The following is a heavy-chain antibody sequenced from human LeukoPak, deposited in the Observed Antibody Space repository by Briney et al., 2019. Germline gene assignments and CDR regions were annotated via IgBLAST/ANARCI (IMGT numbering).Heavy chain of an antibody. CDR1: GFTFSSYW. Sequence: GGSLRLSCAASGFTFSSYWMSWVRQAPGKGLEWVSTISGSGGSTFYAGSVKGRFTISRDNSKNTLYLQMSSLRAEDTALYYCAKGFSWGDYSLEYFHHWGQGTLVTVSS. CDR3: AKGFSWGDYSLEYFHH. V-gene: IGHV3-23*01. J-gene: IGHJ1*01. CDR2: ISGSGGST. D-gene: IGHD3-22*01.